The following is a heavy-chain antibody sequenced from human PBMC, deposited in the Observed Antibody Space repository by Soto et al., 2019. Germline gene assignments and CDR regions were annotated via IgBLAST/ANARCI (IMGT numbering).Heavy chain of an antibody. Sequence: KASETLSLTCTVSGGSISSYYWSWIRQPPGKGLEWIGYIYYSGSTNYNPSLKSRVTISVDTSKNQFSLKLSSVTAADTAVYYCASWNYYDSSGYYYRDYWGQGTLVTVSS. CDR2: IYYSGST. CDR3: ASWNYYDSSGYYYRDY. J-gene: IGHJ4*02. D-gene: IGHD3-22*01. CDR1: GGSISSYY. V-gene: IGHV4-59*01.